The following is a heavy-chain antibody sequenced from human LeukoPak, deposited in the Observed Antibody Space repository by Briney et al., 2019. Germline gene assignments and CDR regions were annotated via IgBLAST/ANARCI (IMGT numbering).Heavy chain of an antibody. CDR2: IIPIFGTA. CDR1: GGTFSSYA. D-gene: IGHD5-24*01. V-gene: IGHV1-69*13. CDR3: ATGRDWSNWFDP. J-gene: IGHJ5*02. Sequence: SAKVSCKASGGTFSSYAISWVRQAPGQGLEWMGGIIPIFGTANYAQKFQGRVTITADESTSTAYMELSSLRSEDTAVYYCATGRDWSNWFDPWGQGTLVTVSS.